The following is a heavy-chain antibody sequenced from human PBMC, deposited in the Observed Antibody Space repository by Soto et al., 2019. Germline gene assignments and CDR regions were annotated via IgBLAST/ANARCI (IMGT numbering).Heavy chain of an antibody. CDR3: AKLPLRPHYFDY. J-gene: IGHJ4*02. Sequence: GGSLRLSCAASGFTFSSYAMSWVRQAPGKGLEWVSAISGSGGSTYYADSVKGRFTISRDNSKNMLYLQMNSLRAEDTAMYYCAKLPLRPHYFDYWGPGTPVTVSS. D-gene: IGHD2-21*01. CDR1: GFTFSSYA. V-gene: IGHV3-23*01. CDR2: ISGSGGST.